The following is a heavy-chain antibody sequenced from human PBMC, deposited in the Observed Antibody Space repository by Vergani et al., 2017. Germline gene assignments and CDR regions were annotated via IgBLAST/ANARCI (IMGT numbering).Heavy chain of an antibody. CDR1: GFTFSSYG. J-gene: IGHJ3*02. CDR3: AKEQWGPTGASGFDI. CDR2: ISYDGSNK. Sequence: QVQLVESGGGVVQPGRSLRLSCAASGFTFSSYGMHWVRPAPGKGLEWVAVISYDGSNKYYAASGTGRVTISRDNSKNTLYLQMNSLRAEDTAVYYCAKEQWGPTGASGFDIGGQGTMVTGAS. D-gene: IGHD1-26*01. V-gene: IGHV3-30*18.